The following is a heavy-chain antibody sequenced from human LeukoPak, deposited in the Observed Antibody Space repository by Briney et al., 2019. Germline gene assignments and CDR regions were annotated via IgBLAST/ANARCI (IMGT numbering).Heavy chain of an antibody. Sequence: GGSLRLSCAASGFTFDDYAMHWVRQAPGKGLEWVSGISWNSGSIGYADSVKGRFTISGDNAKNSLYLQMNSLRAEDTALYYCAKGDDSSGYAFDYWGQGTLVTVSS. V-gene: IGHV3-9*01. CDR1: GFTFDDYA. J-gene: IGHJ4*02. CDR3: AKGDDSSGYAFDY. D-gene: IGHD3-22*01. CDR2: ISWNSGSI.